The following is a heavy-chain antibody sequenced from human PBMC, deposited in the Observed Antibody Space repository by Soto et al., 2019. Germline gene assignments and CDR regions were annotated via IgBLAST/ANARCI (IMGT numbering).Heavy chain of an antibody. Sequence: SVKVSCKASGGTFSSYAISWVRQAPGQGLEWMGGIIPIFGTANYAQKLQGRVTITADKSTSTAYMELSSLRSEDTAVYYCARNYYDSSGYYYDDAFDIWGQGTMVTVSS. V-gene: IGHV1-69*06. D-gene: IGHD3-22*01. J-gene: IGHJ3*02. CDR1: GGTFSSYA. CDR3: ARNYYDSSGYYYDDAFDI. CDR2: IIPIFGTA.